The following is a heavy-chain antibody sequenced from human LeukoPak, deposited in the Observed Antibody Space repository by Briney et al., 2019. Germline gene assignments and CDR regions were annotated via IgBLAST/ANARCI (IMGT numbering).Heavy chain of an antibody. Sequence: PGGSLRLSCTASGLTFGDYGMSWVRQAPGKGLEWVGVIRSKPYGGTTEYAASVKGRFTISGDDSKSIAYLQMNVLKTEDTAVYYCTSGPTGYCSGGSCYSGYYYGMDVWGQGTTVTVSS. D-gene: IGHD2-15*01. CDR3: TSGPTGYCSGGSCYSGYYYGMDV. CDR1: GLTFGDYG. CDR2: IRSKPYGGTT. J-gene: IGHJ6*02. V-gene: IGHV3-49*04.